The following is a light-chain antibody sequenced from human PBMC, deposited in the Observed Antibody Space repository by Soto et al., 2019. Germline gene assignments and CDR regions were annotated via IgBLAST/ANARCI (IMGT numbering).Light chain of an antibody. V-gene: IGKV3-20*01. CDR3: QQYGSSPQPIT. Sequence: EIVLTQCPGTVSLSPGERATLSCRASQSVSSYYLAWYQQKPGQAPRLLIYGASSRATGIPDRFSGSGSGTDFTLTISRLEPEDFAVYYCQQYGSSPQPITFGQGTRLEIK. J-gene: IGKJ5*01. CDR1: QSVSSYY. CDR2: GAS.